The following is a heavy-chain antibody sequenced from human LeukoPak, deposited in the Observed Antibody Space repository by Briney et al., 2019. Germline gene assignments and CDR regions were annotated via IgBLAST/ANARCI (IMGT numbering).Heavy chain of an antibody. J-gene: IGHJ4*02. CDR2: VWFDGSKK. CDR1: GFTFSSYG. CDR3: ARGYGNSGYNYFDY. V-gene: IGHV3-33*01. D-gene: IGHD2/OR15-2a*01. Sequence: PGRSLRLSCAASGFTFSSYGMHWVRQAPGKGLEWVAGVWFDGSKKSYADSVKGRFTISRDSSKNTLSLQMNSLRSEDTAVYYCARGYGNSGYNYFDYWGQGSLVTVSP.